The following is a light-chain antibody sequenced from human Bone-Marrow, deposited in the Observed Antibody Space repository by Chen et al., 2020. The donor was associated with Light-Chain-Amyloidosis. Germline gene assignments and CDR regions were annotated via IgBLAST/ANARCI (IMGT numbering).Light chain of an antibody. J-gene: IGLJ3*02. Sequence: SYVLSQPSSVSVGPGQTATTACGGNNIGSTSVHWYQQTPGQAPLLVVYDDSDRPSVIPERLSGSNSGTTATLTISRVEAGDEADYYCQVWDRSSDRPVFGGGTKLTVL. CDR1: NIGSTS. V-gene: IGLV3-21*02. CDR2: DDS. CDR3: QVWDRSSDRPV.